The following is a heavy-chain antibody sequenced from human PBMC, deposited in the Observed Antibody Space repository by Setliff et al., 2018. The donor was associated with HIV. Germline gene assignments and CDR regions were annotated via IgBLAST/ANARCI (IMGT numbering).Heavy chain of an antibody. CDR2: IRTNANSYTT. CDR3: ARGRLLWSGSYYYYYMDV. D-gene: IGHD3-10*01. Sequence: GGSLRLSCAASGFIFSGAAMHWVRQTSGKGLEWVGRIRTNANSYTTEYAASVKGRFTISRDDSKTSLYLQMNSLKTEDTAVFYCARGRLLWSGSYYYYYMDVWGKGTTVTVSS. CDR1: GFIFSGAA. J-gene: IGHJ6*03. V-gene: IGHV3-72*01.